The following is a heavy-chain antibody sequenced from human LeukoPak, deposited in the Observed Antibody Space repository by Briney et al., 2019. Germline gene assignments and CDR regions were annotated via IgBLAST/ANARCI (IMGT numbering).Heavy chain of an antibody. CDR1: GFTFSNYW. D-gene: IGHD4-23*01. Sequence: PGGSLRLSCAASGFTFSNYWMHWVRQAPGKGLVWVSRINSDERSITYADSVKGRFTISRDNAKNTLYLQMNSLRAEDTAVYYCARGIYGGNPAGYWGQGTLVTVSS. V-gene: IGHV3-74*01. CDR2: INSDERSI. J-gene: IGHJ4*02. CDR3: ARGIYGGNPAGY.